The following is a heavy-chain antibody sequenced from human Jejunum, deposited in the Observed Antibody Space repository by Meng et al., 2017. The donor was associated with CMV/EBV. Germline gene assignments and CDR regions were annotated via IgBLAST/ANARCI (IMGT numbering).Heavy chain of an antibody. J-gene: IGHJ5*02. CDR2: MNPNSGKT. V-gene: IGHV1-8*03. Sequence: TLTTYDINWMRQAAGQGLEWMGWMNPNSGKTGYAQKFQGRVTITRNSSISTAYMELSSLTSEDTAVYYCARGVPTYYYDSSAFYFDTWGQGTLVTVS. D-gene: IGHD3-22*01. CDR1: TLTTYD. CDR3: ARGVPTYYYDSSAFYFDT.